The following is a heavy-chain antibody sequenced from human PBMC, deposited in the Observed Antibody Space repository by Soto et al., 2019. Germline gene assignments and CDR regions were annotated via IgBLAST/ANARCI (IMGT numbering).Heavy chain of an antibody. V-gene: IGHV5-10-1*01. CDR2: VAPRDSYT. CDR3: VRHSSNNVAARGPFDP. J-gene: IGHJ5*02. CDR1: GYESTTKW. Sequence: GESLKISCQDSGYESTTKWISWVLQMPGKGLEWVGRVAPRDSYTHYNPSFRGHVIISVDRSVSTVYLEWSSLKASDSATYYCVRHSSNNVAARGPFDPWGQGTPVTVSS. D-gene: IGHD6-6*01.